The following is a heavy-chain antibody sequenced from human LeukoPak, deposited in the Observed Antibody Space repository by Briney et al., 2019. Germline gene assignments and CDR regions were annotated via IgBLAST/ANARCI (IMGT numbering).Heavy chain of an antibody. Sequence: GGSLRLSCAASGFTFSNYWMTWVRQALGKGLEWVANINRDGSERYYVDSVKGRFTISRDDAKSSLYLQMNSLRAEDTAVYYCARRNAMDVWGQGTTVTVSS. CDR2: INRDGSER. J-gene: IGHJ6*02. CDR1: GFTFSNYW. V-gene: IGHV3-7*03. CDR3: ARRNAMDV.